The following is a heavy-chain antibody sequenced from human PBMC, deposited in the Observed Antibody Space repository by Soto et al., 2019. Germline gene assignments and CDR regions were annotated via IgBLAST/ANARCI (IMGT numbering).Heavy chain of an antibody. V-gene: IGHV4-39*01. J-gene: IGHJ5*02. CDR2: VYYSGSP. Sequence: QLQLQESGPGLVRPSETLSLTCTVSGGSISSTTYYWAWIRQPPGKGLEWIGNVYYSGSPYYNPSLKSRVTISGDTSKNQFSLKVASVTAADTAVYYCARQAPMTTGWFDPWGQGTLVSVSS. D-gene: IGHD4-4*01. CDR1: GGSISSTTYY. CDR3: ARQAPMTTGWFDP.